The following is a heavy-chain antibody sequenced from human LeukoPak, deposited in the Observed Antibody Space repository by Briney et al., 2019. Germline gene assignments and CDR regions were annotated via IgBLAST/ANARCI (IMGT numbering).Heavy chain of an antibody. Sequence: GGSLRLSCAASGFTFSTYWMSWVRQAPGKGLEWVANIKHDGSDKKYVDSVKGRFTISRDNAKRTLYLQMNSLRAEDKAVYYCARKMNIVGAQGWGYGLDVWGHGTTVTVSS. CDR2: IKHDGSDK. J-gene: IGHJ6*02. V-gene: IGHV3-7*05. D-gene: IGHD1-26*01. CDR1: GFTFSTYW. CDR3: ARKMNIVGAQGWGYGLDV.